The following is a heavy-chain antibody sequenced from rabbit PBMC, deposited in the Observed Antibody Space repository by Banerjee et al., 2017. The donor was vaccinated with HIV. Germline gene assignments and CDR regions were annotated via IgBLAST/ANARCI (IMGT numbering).Heavy chain of an antibody. Sequence: LVTPGASLTLTCTASGFSFSNDYVMCWVRQAPGKGLEWIAWIVGGSGGSTYYASWAKGRFTISKTSSTTVTLQMTSLTAADTATYFCARGRWYYGMDLWGPGTLVTVS. CDR2: IVGGSGGST. J-gene: IGHJ6*01. CDR1: GFSFSNDYV. CDR3: ARGRWYYGMDL. V-gene: IGHV1S40*01.